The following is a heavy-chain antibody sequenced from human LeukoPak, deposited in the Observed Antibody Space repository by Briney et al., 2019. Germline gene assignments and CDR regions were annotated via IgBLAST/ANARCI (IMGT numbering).Heavy chain of an antibody. J-gene: IGHJ3*02. CDR2: IYYSGST. CDR3: AREMTTVTTTDI. Sequence: PSETLSLTCTVSGGSISSSSYYWGWIRQPPGKGLEWIGSIYYSGSTYYNPSLKSRVTISVDTSKNQFSLKLSSVTAADTAVYYCAREMTTVTTTDIWGQGTMVTVSS. V-gene: IGHV4-39*02. D-gene: IGHD4-17*01. CDR1: GGSISSSSYY.